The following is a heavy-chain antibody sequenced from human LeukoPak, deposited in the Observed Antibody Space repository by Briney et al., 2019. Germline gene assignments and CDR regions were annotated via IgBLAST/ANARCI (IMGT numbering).Heavy chain of an antibody. CDR1: GFTVSSNY. V-gene: IGHV3-53*01. J-gene: IGHJ4*02. CDR3: ARDHARDGYNF. D-gene: IGHD5-24*01. CDR2: IYSGGST. Sequence: SGGSLRLSCAASGFTVSSNYMSWVRQAPGKGLEWVSVIYSGGSTYYADSVKGRFTISRDNAKNSLYLQMNSLRVEDTAVYYCARDHARDGYNFWGQGTLVTVSS.